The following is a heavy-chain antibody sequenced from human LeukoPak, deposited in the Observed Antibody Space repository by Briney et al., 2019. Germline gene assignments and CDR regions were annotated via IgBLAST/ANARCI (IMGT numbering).Heavy chain of an antibody. J-gene: IGHJ5*02. CDR2: IYYSGST. CDR3: ARVREDIVVVPAGVAGPNWFDP. V-gene: IGHV4-31*03. Sequence: SQTLSLTCTVSGGSISSGGYYWSWIRQPPGKGLEWIGYIYYSGSTYYNPSLKSRVTISVDTSKNQFSLKLSSVTAADTAVYYCARVREDIVVVPAGVAGPNWFDPWGQGTLVTVSS. CDR1: GGSISSGGYY. D-gene: IGHD2-2*01.